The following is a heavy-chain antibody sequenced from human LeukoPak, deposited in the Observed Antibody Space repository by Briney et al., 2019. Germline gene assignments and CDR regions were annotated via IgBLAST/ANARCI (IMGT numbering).Heavy chain of an antibody. D-gene: IGHD3-10*01. CDR1: GFTFSTYG. Sequence: PGGSLRLSCAASGFTFSTYGLSWVRQAPGKRLEWVSAIGGSGGSTYYVDSVKGRFTISRDDSKNTLYLQMNSLRAEDTAVYYCAKFTRTLVRGALVNWGQGTLVTVSS. J-gene: IGHJ4*02. CDR2: IGGSGGST. V-gene: IGHV3-23*01. CDR3: AKFTRTLVRGALVN.